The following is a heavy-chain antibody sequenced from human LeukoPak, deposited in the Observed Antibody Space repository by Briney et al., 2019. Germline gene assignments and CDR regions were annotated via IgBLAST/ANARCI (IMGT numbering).Heavy chain of an antibody. D-gene: IGHD3-3*01. CDR1: GGSINSGDYY. Sequence: SQTLSLTCTVSGGSINSGDYYWSWIRQHPGKGLEWIGNIFYSGTTYYNPSLETRVTISVDTSKNQFSLELSSVTAADTAVYYCARDDFGVVMSRDPFFGYWGQGTLVTVSS. CDR3: ARDDFGVVMSRDPFFGY. V-gene: IGHV4-31*03. CDR2: IFYSGTT. J-gene: IGHJ4*02.